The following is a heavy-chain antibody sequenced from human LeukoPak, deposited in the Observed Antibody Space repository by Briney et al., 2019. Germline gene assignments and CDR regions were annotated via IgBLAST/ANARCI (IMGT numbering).Heavy chain of an antibody. J-gene: IGHJ4*02. CDR2: INPNSGGT. V-gene: IGHV1-2*02. Sequence: GASVKVSCKASGYTFTGYYMHWVRQAPGQGLEWMGWINPNSGGTNYAQKFQGRVTMTRDTSISTAYMELSRLRSDDTAVYYCARDRRDGYNYWIDYWGQGTLVTVSS. D-gene: IGHD5-24*01. CDR3: ARDRRDGYNYWIDY. CDR1: GYTFTGYY.